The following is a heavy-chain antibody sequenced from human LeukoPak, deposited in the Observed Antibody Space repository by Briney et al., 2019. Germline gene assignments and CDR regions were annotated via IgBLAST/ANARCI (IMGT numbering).Heavy chain of an antibody. V-gene: IGHV3-30*03. J-gene: IGHJ4*02. CDR2: ISYDGSNK. Sequence: PGRSLRLSCAASGFTFSSYGMHWVRQAPGKGLEWVAVISYDGSNKYYADSVKGRFTISRDNSKNTLYLQMNSLRAEDTAVYYCARDRFSALPRSTFDYWGQGTLVTVSS. CDR3: ARDRFSALPRSTFDY. CDR1: GFTFSSYG. D-gene: IGHD3-3*01.